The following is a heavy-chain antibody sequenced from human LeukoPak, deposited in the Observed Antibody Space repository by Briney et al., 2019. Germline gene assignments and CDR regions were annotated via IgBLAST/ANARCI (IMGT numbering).Heavy chain of an antibody. CDR1: GFTFSNYN. J-gene: IGHJ6*03. D-gene: IGHD2-2*02. V-gene: IGHV3-21*06. Sequence: PGGSLRLSCAASGFTFSNYNMNWVRQAPGKGPEGVSSISSGSSYIYYADSVKGRFTISRDNARNSLYLQVNRLRAEDTAVYYCARAIVVVPATLRDNYYHYMDVWSKGTTVTVSS. CDR2: ISSGSSYI. CDR3: ARAIVVVPATLRDNYYHYMDV.